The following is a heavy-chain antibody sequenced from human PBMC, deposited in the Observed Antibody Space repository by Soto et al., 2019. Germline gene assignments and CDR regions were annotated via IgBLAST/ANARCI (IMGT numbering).Heavy chain of an antibody. J-gene: IGHJ4*02. D-gene: IGHD5-12*01. CDR3: ASLRKRYSDYPYYFDY. CDR1: GDSVSSDNYY. CDR2: IYYTGGT. Sequence: SETLSLTCTVSGDSVSSDNYYWSWIRQPPGKGLECIGYIYYTGGTNYNPSLKSRVTISVDTSKNQFSLKLSSVTAADTAVYYCASLRKRYSDYPYYFDYWGQGRLVTVSS. V-gene: IGHV4-61*01.